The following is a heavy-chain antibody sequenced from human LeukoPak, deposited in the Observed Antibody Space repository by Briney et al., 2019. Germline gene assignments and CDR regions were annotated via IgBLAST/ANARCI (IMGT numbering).Heavy chain of an antibody. Sequence: PSETLSLTCTVSGGSISNYYWSWIRQPPGKGVEWIGYIYYSGRNNYNPSLKRRVTISVEKYKKQISLKLSSVTAADTAVYYCARVRIYCSGGSCYSQGFDYWGQGTLVTVSS. CDR3: ARVRIYCSGGSCYSQGFDY. D-gene: IGHD2-15*01. CDR1: GGSISNYY. CDR2: IYYSGRN. V-gene: IGHV4-59*01. J-gene: IGHJ4*02.